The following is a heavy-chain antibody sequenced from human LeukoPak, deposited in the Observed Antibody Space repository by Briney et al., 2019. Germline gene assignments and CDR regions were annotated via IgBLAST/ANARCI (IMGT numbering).Heavy chain of an antibody. D-gene: IGHD3-22*01. Sequence: GASVKVSRKASGYTFTTYGVNWVRQAPGQALEWMAWISGDNSDTNYALKVRGRVTMTTDTSTTTAYMELRSLRSDDTAVYYCARVYDSSGYKSAAGYYGMDVWGQGTTVTVSS. CDR2: ISGDNSDT. J-gene: IGHJ6*02. CDR1: GYTFTTYG. V-gene: IGHV1-18*01. CDR3: ARVYDSSGYKSAAGYYGMDV.